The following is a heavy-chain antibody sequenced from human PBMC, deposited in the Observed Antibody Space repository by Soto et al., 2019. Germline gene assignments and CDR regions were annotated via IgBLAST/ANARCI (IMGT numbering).Heavy chain of an antibody. D-gene: IGHD2-15*01. CDR3: ARDLGLGYCSGGSCYPWYYMDV. J-gene: IGHJ6*03. Sequence: GVSVNVCCKSPGLTFTSSSSYLPLHAPGKSLEWMGWINACNGNTKYSQKFQGRVTITRDTSASTAYMELSSLRSEDTAVYYCARDLGLGYCSGGSCYPWYYMDVWGKGTTVTVSS. CDR2: INACNGNT. V-gene: IGHV1-3*01. CDR1: GLTFTSSS.